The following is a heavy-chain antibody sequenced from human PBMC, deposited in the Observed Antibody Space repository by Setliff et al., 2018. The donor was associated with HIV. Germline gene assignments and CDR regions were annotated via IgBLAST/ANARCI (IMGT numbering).Heavy chain of an antibody. CDR3: ARSVIGYCYYGMDV. D-gene: IGHD3-10*01. V-gene: IGHV3-74*01. Sequence: PGGSLRLSCAVSGFTFSNYWMHWVRQVPGKGLEWVSRIKTDSSSTDYADSVKGRFTISRDNGRNTLYLQMNSLRAEDTAVYYCARSVIGYCYYGMDVWGQGTLVTVSS. CDR2: IKTDSSST. CDR1: GFTFSNYW. J-gene: IGHJ6*02.